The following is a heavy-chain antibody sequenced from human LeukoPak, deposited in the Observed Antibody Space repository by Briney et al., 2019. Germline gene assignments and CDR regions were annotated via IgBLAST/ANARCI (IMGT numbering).Heavy chain of an antibody. Sequence: PSETLSLTCTVSDVSISNYYWTWIRPPAGKGLEWIGRLYIGRETDCNPSLKSRVTMSVDTSKNQFSLKLSSVTAADTAVYYCARDPSSFGGRFDPWGQGTLVAVSS. D-gene: IGHD3-10*01. CDR2: LYIGRET. CDR1: DVSISNYY. V-gene: IGHV4-4*07. CDR3: ARDPSSFGGRFDP. J-gene: IGHJ5*02.